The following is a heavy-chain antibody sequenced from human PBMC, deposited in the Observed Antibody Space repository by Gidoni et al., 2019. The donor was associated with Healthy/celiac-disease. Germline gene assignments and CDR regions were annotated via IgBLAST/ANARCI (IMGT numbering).Heavy chain of an antibody. CDR2: ISWNSGSI. CDR3: AKDIGDCSGGSCYSSPGFDY. D-gene: IGHD2-15*01. CDR1: GSTFADSA. V-gene: IGHV3-9*01. J-gene: IGHJ4*02. Sequence: EVPLVESGGAWVQPERPMRLSGAAAGSTFADSAIHWVRQATGKGLEGVSGISWNSGSIGYADSVKGRFTISRDNAKNSLYLQMNSLRAEDTALYYCAKDIGDCSGGSCYSSPGFDYWGQGTLVTVSS.